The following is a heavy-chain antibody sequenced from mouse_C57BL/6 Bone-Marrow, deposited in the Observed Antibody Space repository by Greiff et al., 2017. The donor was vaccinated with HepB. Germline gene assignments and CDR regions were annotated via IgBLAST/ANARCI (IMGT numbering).Heavy chain of an antibody. V-gene: IGHV1-69*01. J-gene: IGHJ3*01. CDR2: IDPSDSYT. CDR3: ARKEGGAWFSY. Sequence: QVQLQQPGAELVMPGASVKLSCKASGYTFTSYWMHWVKQRPGQGLEWIGEIDPSDSYTNYNQKFKGKSTLTVDKTSNTAYMQLSSLTPEDSAVYYCARKEGGAWFSYWGQGNLVTVSA. CDR1: GYTFTSYW.